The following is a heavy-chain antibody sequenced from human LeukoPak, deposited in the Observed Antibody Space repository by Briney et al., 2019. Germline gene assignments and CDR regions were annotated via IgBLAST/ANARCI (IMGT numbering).Heavy chain of an antibody. CDR2: ISGSGGST. V-gene: IGHV3-23*01. CDR3: AKDGGEYYDILTGYYPRLYYMDV. CDR1: GITFSTYW. J-gene: IGHJ6*03. D-gene: IGHD3-9*01. Sequence: GGSLRLSCAASGITFSTYWMNWVRQAPGKGLEWVSAISGSGGSTYYADSVKGRFTISRDNSKNTLYLQMNSLRAEDTAVYYCAKDGGEYYDILTGYYPRLYYMDVWGKGTTVTISS.